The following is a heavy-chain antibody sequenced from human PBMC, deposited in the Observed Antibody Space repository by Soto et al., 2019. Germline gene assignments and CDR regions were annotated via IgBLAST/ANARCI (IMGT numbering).Heavy chain of an antibody. CDR2: ISSSSSYI. Sequence: EVQLVESGGGLVKPGGSLRLSCAASGFTFSNYAMNWVRQAPGKGLEWVSSISSSSSYIYYADSVKGRFTISRDNARNLLYLQMTSLRAEDTAVYYCAKVGVQLWEFDYWGQGTLVTVSS. J-gene: IGHJ4*02. V-gene: IGHV3-21*01. CDR3: AKVGVQLWEFDY. D-gene: IGHD5-18*01. CDR1: GFTFSNYA.